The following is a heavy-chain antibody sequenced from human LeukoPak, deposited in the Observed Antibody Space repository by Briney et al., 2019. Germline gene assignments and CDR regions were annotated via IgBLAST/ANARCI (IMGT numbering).Heavy chain of an antibody. D-gene: IGHD3-16*01. CDR3: ARPHGGTLDY. CDR2: IYPGDSDT. CDR1: GYSFTSYW. J-gene: IGHJ4*02. Sequence: GESLKISCKGSGYSFTSYWNGWGRQMPGKGLELMGMIYPGDSDTRYSPSFQGQITISNNTSIRAAYQLGIRLKAADTPMYYCARPHGGTLDYWGQRALVTVSS. V-gene: IGHV5-51*01.